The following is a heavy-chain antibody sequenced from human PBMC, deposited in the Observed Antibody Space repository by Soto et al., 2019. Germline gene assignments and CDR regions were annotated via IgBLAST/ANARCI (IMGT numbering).Heavy chain of an antibody. Sequence: EVQLVESGGGLVQPGGSLRLSCAASGFNFSSYDMHWVRQVPGKGLEWVSAIGTGHDTYYPGSVKGRFTLSRENAKNSLYLQMNRLRAGDTAVYYRAREAAGTPFLIDYWGQGTLVAVSS. CDR2: IGTGHDT. CDR3: AREAAGTPFLIDY. V-gene: IGHV3-13*01. J-gene: IGHJ4*02. D-gene: IGHD6-19*01. CDR1: GFNFSSYD.